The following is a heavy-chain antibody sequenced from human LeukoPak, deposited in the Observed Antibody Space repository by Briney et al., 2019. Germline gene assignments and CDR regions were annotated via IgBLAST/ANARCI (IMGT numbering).Heavy chain of an antibody. Sequence: GGSLRLSCAASGFTFSSYSMNWVRQAPGKGLEWVSSISSSSSYIYYADSVKGRFTISRDNAKNSLYLQMNSLRAEDTAVYYCASTASGNLNWFDPWGQGTLVTVSS. D-gene: IGHD1-7*01. CDR3: ASTASGNLNWFDP. CDR1: GFTFSSYS. CDR2: ISSSSSYI. J-gene: IGHJ5*02. V-gene: IGHV3-21*01.